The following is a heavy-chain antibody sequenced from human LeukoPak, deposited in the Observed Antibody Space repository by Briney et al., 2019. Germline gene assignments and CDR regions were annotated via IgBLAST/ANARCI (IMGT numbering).Heavy chain of an antibody. CDR3: ASTVAATMDYYYYMDV. J-gene: IGHJ6*03. CDR1: GGSISSGGYY. Sequence: SETLSLTCTVSGGSISSGGYYWGWIRQPPGKGLEWIGSIYYSGSTYYNPSLKSRVTISVDTSKNQFSLKLSSVTAADTAVYYCASTVAATMDYYYYMDVWGKGTTVTVSS. D-gene: IGHD6-25*01. CDR2: IYYSGST. V-gene: IGHV4-39*01.